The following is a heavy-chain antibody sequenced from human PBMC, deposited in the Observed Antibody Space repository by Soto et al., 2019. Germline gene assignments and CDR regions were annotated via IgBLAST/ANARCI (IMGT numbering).Heavy chain of an antibody. V-gene: IGHV4-4*07. CDR2: IYTSGST. CDR3: ARDSSPGAHIDY. D-gene: IGHD6-13*01. J-gene: IGHJ4*02. CDR1: GGSISSYY. Sequence: SETLSLTCTVSGGSISSYYWSWIRQPAGKGLEWIARIYTSGSTNYNPSLKSRVTMSVDTSKNQFSLKLSSVTAADTAVYYCARDSSPGAHIDYWGQGTQVTVSS.